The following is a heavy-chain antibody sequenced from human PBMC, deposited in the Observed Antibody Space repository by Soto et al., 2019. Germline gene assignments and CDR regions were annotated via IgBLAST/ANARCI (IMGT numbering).Heavy chain of an antibody. CDR3: VREDWHRFDS. CDR2: ISGGASDK. V-gene: IGHV3-7*01. CDR1: GFTFSSYW. Sequence: PGGSLRLSCAASGFTFSSYWMSWVRQAPGKGLEWVATISGGASDKFYVDSVKGRFTISRDDSKNTLYLQMNSLRDEDTAVYYCVREDWHRFDSWGQGTLVTVSS. J-gene: IGHJ4*02. D-gene: IGHD2-21*01.